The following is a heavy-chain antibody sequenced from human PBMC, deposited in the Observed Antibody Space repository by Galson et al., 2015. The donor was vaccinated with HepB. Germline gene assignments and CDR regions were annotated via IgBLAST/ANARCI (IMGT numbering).Heavy chain of an antibody. Sequence: SLRLSCAASGFTFSSYSMNWVRQAPGKGLEWVSSISSSSSYIYYADSVKGRFTISRDNAKNSLYLQMNSLRAEDTAVYYCARDAPRRGYYYYYYMDVWGKGTTVTVSS. J-gene: IGHJ6*03. CDR2: ISSSSSYI. CDR3: ARDAPRRGYYYYYYMDV. V-gene: IGHV3-21*01. CDR1: GFTFSSYS.